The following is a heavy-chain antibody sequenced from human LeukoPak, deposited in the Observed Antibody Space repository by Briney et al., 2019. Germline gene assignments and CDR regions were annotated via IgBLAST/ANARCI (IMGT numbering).Heavy chain of an antibody. CDR3: AKDRLAAAGTGEYFQH. J-gene: IGHJ1*01. D-gene: IGHD6-13*01. CDR1: GFTFSSYV. Sequence: GGSLRLSCAASGFTFSSYVMSWVRQAPGKGLEWVSAISGSGGSTYYADSVKGRFTISRDNSKNTLYLQMNSLRAEDTAVYYCAKDRLAAAGTGEYFQHWGQGTLVTVSS. CDR2: ISGSGGST. V-gene: IGHV3-23*01.